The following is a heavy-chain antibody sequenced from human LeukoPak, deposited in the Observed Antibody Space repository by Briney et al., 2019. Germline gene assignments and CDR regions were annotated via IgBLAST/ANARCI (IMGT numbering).Heavy chain of an antibody. V-gene: IGHV1-69*04. J-gene: IGHJ6*02. CDR3: ARAPRRGCSYGHPGPYYYGMDV. CDR2: IIPILGIA. Sequence: SVKVSCKASGGTFSSYAISWVRQAPGQGLEWMGRIIPILGIANYTQKFQGRVTITADKSTSTAYVELSSLRSEDTAVYYCARAPRRGCSYGHPGPYYYGMDVWGQGTTVTVSS. CDR1: GGTFSSYA. D-gene: IGHD5-18*01.